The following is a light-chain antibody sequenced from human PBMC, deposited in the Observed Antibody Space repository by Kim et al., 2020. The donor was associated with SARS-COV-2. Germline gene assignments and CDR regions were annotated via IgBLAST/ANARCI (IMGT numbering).Light chain of an antibody. CDR3: QKYNSAPRT. V-gene: IGKV1-27*01. CDR2: AAS. Sequence: ACGGDRVTITCRASQGISNHLAWYQQKPGKVPKLLIYAASTLQSGVPSRFSGSGSGTDFTLTISSLQPEDFATYYCQKYNSAPRTFGQGTKVDIK. CDR1: QGISNH. J-gene: IGKJ1*01.